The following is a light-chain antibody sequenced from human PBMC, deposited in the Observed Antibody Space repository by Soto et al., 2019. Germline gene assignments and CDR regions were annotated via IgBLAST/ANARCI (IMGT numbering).Light chain of an antibody. V-gene: IGLV2-23*01. CDR1: SSDVGSYNL. J-gene: IGLJ7*01. CDR2: EGS. CDR3: CSYAAGDSAV. Sequence: QSALTQPASVSGSPGQSITISCTGTSSDVGSYNLVSWYQQHPGKAPKLMIFEGSKRPSGVSNRVSGSKSGNTASLTISGLQAEDEADYYCCSYAAGDSAVFGGGTQLTVL.